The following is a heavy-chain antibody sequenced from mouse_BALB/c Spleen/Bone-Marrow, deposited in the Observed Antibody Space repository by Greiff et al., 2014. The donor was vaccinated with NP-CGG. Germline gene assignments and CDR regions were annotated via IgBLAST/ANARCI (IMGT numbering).Heavy chain of an antibody. V-gene: IGHV5-17*02. CDR3: ERKGDMIPHYYARNN. CDR1: GFTFSSFG. J-gene: IGHJ4*01. Sequence: EVKLVESGGGLVQPGGSRKLSCAASGFTFSSFGMHWVRQAPEKGLEWVAYISNGSSTIYYADTVKGRFTISRDNPKNTLFLQMTSQGSGNTPMYYCERKGDMIPHYYARNNGGQETSVPVP. D-gene: IGHD2-4*01. CDR2: ISNGSSTI.